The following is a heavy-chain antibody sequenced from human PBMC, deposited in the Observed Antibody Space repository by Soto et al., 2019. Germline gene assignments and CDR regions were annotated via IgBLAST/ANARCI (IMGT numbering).Heavy chain of an antibody. J-gene: IGHJ3*02. D-gene: IGHD2-2*02. V-gene: IGHV3-15*04. CDR1: GFTFSNAW. Sequence: EVQLVESGGGLVKPGGSLRLSCAASGFTFSNAWMTWVRQAPGKGLEWVGRIESKTDGGAIDYAAPLKGRFTMSRDDSKNTLYLQMTSLKTEDTAMYYFTTPGIYAISYYNALHIWGQWTMVTISS. CDR3: TTPGIYAISYYNALHI. CDR2: IESKTDGGAI.